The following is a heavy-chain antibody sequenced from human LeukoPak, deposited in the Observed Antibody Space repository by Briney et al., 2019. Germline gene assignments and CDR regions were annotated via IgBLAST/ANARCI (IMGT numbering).Heavy chain of an antibody. CDR3: ARVMGYCSSTSCYTGQNWFDP. V-gene: IGHV4-39*01. CDR1: GGSISSSSYY. J-gene: IGHJ5*02. D-gene: IGHD2-2*01. CDR2: IYYSGST. Sequence: SETLSLTCTVSGGSISSSSYYWGWIRQPPGKGLEWIGSIYYSGSTYYNPSLKSRVTLSVDTSKNQFSLKLSSVTAADTAVYYCARVMGYCSSTSCYTGQNWFDPWGQGTLVTVSS.